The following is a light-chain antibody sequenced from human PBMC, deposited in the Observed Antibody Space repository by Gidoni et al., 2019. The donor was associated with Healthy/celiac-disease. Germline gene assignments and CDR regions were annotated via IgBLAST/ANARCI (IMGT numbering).Light chain of an antibody. CDR3: QQSYITPLT. J-gene: IGKJ4*01. CDR1: QSISNN. Sequence: DIQMTQSPSSLSASVGDRVTITCRASQSISNNLNWYQQKPGQAPKLLISAASSLRSGVTSRFSGSGSGTEFTLTISSLQPEDLAVYFCQQSYITPLTFXGGTKVEIK. CDR2: AAS. V-gene: IGKV1-39*01.